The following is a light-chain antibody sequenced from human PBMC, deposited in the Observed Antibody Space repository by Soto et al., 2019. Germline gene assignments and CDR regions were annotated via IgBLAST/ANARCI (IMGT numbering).Light chain of an antibody. CDR1: SSDVGSYNL. CDR2: EGS. V-gene: IGLV2-23*01. J-gene: IGLJ2*01. Sequence: QSALTQPASVSRSPGQSITISCTGTSSDVGSYNLVSWYQQHPGKAPKLMIYEGSKRPSGVSNRFSGSKSGNTASLTISGLQAEDEADYYCCSYAGSSPVVFGGGTKVTVL. CDR3: CSYAGSSPVV.